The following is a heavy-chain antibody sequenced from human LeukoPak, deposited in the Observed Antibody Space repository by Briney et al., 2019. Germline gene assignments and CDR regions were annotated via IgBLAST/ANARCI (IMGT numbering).Heavy chain of an antibody. CDR3: ARDLRWLVLGGLIDY. J-gene: IGHJ4*02. CDR2: INPNSGGT. D-gene: IGHD6-19*01. Sequence: GASVTVSYKASGYTFTGYYMHWVRQAPGQGLEWMGWINPNSGGTNYAQKFQGRVTMTRDTSISTAYMELSRLRSDDTAVYYCARDLRWLVLGGLIDYWGQGTLVTVSS. V-gene: IGHV1-2*02. CDR1: GYTFTGYY.